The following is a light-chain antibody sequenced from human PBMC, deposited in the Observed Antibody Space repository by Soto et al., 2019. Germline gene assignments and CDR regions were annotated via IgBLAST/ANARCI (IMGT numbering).Light chain of an antibody. Sequence: EIVLTQSPGTLSLSPGERATLSCRASQSVSNNYLAWYQQKPGQAPRLLIYGASNRATGIPDRFSGSGSGTEFTLTISSLQSEDLAVYYCQQYNNWPLMFGQGTKVDIK. CDR2: GAS. V-gene: IGKV3D-15*01. J-gene: IGKJ1*01. CDR1: QSVSNN. CDR3: QQYNNWPLM.